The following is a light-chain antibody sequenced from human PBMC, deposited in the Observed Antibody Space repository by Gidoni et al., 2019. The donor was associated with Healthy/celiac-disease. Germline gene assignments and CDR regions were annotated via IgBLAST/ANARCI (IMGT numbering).Light chain of an antibody. J-gene: IGKJ2*01. CDR2: AAC. Sequence: DIQMPQSPSSLSASVGDRVTITCRASQSISSYLNWYQQKPGKAPKLLIYAACSLQSGVPSRFSGSGSGRDFTLTISSLQPGDFATCYCQQSYSTPYTFGQGTKLEIK. CDR3: QQSYSTPYT. CDR1: QSISSY. V-gene: IGKV1-39*01.